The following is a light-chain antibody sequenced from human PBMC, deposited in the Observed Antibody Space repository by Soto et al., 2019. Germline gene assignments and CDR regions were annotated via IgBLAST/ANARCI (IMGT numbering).Light chain of an antibody. Sequence: QSVLTQPPSVSGSPGQSITISCTGTSSDVGDYNRVSWYQHHPGKAPKLMIFEVTNRPSGISDRFSGSNSGDTATLTIRRVEAGDEADYYCHVWDSSSDHYVFGTGTKLTVL. CDR1: SSDVGDYNR. CDR2: EVT. J-gene: IGLJ1*01. CDR3: HVWDSSSDHYV. V-gene: IGLV2-14*01.